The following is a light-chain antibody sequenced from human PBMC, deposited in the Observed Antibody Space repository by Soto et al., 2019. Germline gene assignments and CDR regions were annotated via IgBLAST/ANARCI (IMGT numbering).Light chain of an antibody. CDR3: SSFTSDRIYV. V-gene: IGLV2-14*03. CDR1: HNDIGTYDY. J-gene: IGLJ1*01. Sequence: QSVLTQPTSVSGSPGQSITISCTGNHNDIGTYDYVSWYQQHPGRAPRLLIYGVTTRPSGISDRFSASKSGLTASLTISGLQPEDEADYYCSSFTSDRIYVFGPGTKLPVL. CDR2: GVT.